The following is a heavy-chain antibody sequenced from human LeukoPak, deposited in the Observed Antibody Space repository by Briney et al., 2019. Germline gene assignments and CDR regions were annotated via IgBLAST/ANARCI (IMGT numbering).Heavy chain of an antibody. CDR1: GFTFSSHA. CDR2: ISDRGDSK. J-gene: IGHJ4*02. Sequence: PGGSLRLSCAASGFTFSSHAMSWVRQAPGKGLEWVSAISDRGDSKQYTGSVKGRLTISRDNSKNTLYLQMNSLRADDTAVYYCAKSSRYGTGWYGRIDYWGQGTLVTVS. V-gene: IGHV3-23*01. D-gene: IGHD6-19*01. CDR3: AKSSRYGTGWYGRIDY.